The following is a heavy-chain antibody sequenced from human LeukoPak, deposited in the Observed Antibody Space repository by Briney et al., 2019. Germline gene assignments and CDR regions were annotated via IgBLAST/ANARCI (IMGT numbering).Heavy chain of an antibody. CDR3: ARHGRYLGYCSSTSCYTGLDY. D-gene: IGHD2-2*02. Sequence: KPSETLSLTCTVSGGSISSSSYYWGWIRQPPGKGLEWIGSIYYSGSTYYNPSLKSRVTISVDTSKNQFSLKLSSVTAADTAVYYCARHGRYLGYCSSTSCYTGLDYWGQGTLVTVSS. J-gene: IGHJ4*02. V-gene: IGHV4-39*01. CDR2: IYYSGST. CDR1: GGSISSSSYY.